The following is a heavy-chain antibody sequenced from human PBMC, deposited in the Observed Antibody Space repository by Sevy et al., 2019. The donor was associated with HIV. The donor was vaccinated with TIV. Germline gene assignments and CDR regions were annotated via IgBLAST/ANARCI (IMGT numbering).Heavy chain of an antibody. CDR3: ARGRIMITFGGVIVLYYYYGMDV. D-gene: IGHD3-16*02. CDR1: GYTFTGYY. V-gene: IGHV1-2*06. J-gene: IGHJ6*02. Sequence: ASVKVSCKASGYTFTGYYMHWVRQAPGQGLEWMGRINPNSGGTNYAQKFQGRFTMTRDTSISTAYMELSRLRSDDTAVYYCARGRIMITFGGVIVLYYYYGMDVWGQGTTVTVSS. CDR2: INPNSGGT.